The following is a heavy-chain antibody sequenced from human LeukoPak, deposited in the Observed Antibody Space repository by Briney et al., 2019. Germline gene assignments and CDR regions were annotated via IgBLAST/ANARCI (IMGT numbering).Heavy chain of an antibody. J-gene: IGHJ6*02. D-gene: IGHD6-13*01. CDR1: GGTFSSYA. V-gene: IGHV1-8*03. CDR2: MNPNSGNT. Sequence: ASVKVSCKASGGTFSSYAINWVRQATGQGLEWMGWMNPNSGNTGYAQKFQGRVTITADKSTSTAYMELSSLRSEDTAVYYCARGSSSWFYYYYYYGMDVWGQGTTVTVSS. CDR3: ARGSSSWFYYYYYYGMDV.